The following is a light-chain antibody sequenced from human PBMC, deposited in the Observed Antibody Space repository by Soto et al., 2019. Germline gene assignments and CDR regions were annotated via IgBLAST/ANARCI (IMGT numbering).Light chain of an antibody. CDR2: KAS. Sequence: DIHMTQSPSTLSASVGDRVTITCRACQTISSWFAWYQQKPGKAPKLLIYKASTLKSGVPSRFSGSGSGTEFTLTISILQADDFSTYYCQHYKSYSEAFGQGTKVDI. CDR1: QTISSW. CDR3: QHYKSYSEA. V-gene: IGKV1-5*03. J-gene: IGKJ1*01.